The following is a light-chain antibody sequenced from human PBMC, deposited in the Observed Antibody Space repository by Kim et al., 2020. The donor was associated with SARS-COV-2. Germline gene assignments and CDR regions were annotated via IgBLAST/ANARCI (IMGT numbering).Light chain of an antibody. V-gene: IGKV4-1*01. J-gene: IGKJ3*01. CDR2: WAS. CDR3: QQYYSTPFT. CDR1: QTVLYSINNKNS. Sequence: ATINCKSSQTVLYSINNKNSLAWYQQKPGQPPKLLIYWASTRESGVPDRFSASGSGTDFTLTISSLQAEDVAVYYCQQYYSTPFTFGPGTKVDIK.